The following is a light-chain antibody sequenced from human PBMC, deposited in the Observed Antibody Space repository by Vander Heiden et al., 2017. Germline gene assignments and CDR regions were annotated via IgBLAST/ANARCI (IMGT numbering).Light chain of an antibody. Sequence: EVALTQPPGTLSLSPGERATLSCRASQSLSTVYLAWYQHKRGQAPRLLIFAKTRRATGIPDRFSGSESGTDFTLTISRLEPEDFATYYCQYYGDSRGTFGQGTKVEI. CDR1: QSLSTVY. CDR2: AKT. V-gene: IGKV3-20*01. J-gene: IGKJ1*01. CDR3: QYYGDSRGT.